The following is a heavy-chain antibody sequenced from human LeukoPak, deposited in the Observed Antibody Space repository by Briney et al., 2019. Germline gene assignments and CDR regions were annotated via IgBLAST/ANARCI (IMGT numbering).Heavy chain of an antibody. CDR2: IGYEGVHK. Sequence: RAGGSLRLSCAASGFTFNNFGMHWVRQAPGKGLEWVSFIGYEGVHKYYADSVKGRFTISKDNSKATLNLQMNSLRPEDTAVYYCAKDLHGGYSSDYWGQGTLVTVFS. V-gene: IGHV3-30*02. J-gene: IGHJ4*02. CDR1: GFTFNNFG. CDR3: AKDLHGGYSSDY. D-gene: IGHD4-23*01.